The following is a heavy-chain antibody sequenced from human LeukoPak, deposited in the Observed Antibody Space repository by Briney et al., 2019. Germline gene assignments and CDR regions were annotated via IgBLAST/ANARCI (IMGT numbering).Heavy chain of an antibody. Sequence: ASVKVSCKVSGYTLTELSMHWVRQAPGKGLEWMGGFDPEDGETIYAQKFQGRVTMTEDTSTDTAYMELSSLRSEDTAVYYCATRPKTYYYDSSGYYFDYWGQGTLVTVSS. V-gene: IGHV1-24*01. CDR1: GYTLTELS. CDR2: FDPEDGET. D-gene: IGHD3-22*01. CDR3: ATRPKTYYYDSSGYYFDY. J-gene: IGHJ4*02.